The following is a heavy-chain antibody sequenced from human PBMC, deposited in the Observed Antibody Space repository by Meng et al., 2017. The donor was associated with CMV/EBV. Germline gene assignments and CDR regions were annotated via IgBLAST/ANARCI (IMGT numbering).Heavy chain of an antibody. V-gene: IGHV3-73*01. CDR1: GSIFSDSA. Sequence: SGSIFSDSAMHWVRQASGKGLEWVGRIRSKANSFATAYAASVRGRFTISRDDSKNTAYLQMNSLKTEDTAVYYCIQADYDNTGYLAYWGQGTLVTVSS. CDR3: IQADYDNTGYLAY. J-gene: IGHJ4*02. D-gene: IGHD3-22*01. CDR2: IRSKANSFAT.